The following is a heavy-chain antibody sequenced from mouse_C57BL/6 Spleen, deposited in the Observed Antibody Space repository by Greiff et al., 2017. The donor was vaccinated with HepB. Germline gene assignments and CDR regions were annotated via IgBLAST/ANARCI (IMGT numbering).Heavy chain of an antibody. CDR2: IYPGSGST. D-gene: IGHD1-1*01. Sequence: VQLQQSGAELVKPGASVKMSCKASGYTLTSYWITWVKQRPGQGLEWIGDIYPGSGSTNYNEKFKSKATLNVDTSSSTAYMQLSSLTSEDSAVYYCARHPYGSSYGFAYWGQGTLVTVSA. J-gene: IGHJ3*01. CDR3: ARHPYGSSYGFAY. CDR1: GYTLTSYW. V-gene: IGHV1-55*01.